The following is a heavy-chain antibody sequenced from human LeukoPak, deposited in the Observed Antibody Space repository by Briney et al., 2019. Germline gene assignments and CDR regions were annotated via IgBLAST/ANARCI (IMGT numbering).Heavy chain of an antibody. D-gene: IGHD3-9*01. CDR3: AGEHDWADFDY. J-gene: IGHJ4*02. CDR1: GGSVTSGSYY. Sequence: SETRSLTCTVSGGSVTSGSYYWSWIRQPPGKELEWIGYISYRGNTNYNPSLKSRVTISVDTSKNQFSLKLTSVTAADTAVYYCAGEHDWADFDYWGQGTLVAVSS. CDR2: ISYRGNT. V-gene: IGHV4-61*01.